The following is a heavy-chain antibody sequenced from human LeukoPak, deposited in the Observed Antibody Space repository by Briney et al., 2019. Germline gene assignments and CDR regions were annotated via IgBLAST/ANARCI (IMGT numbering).Heavy chain of an antibody. CDR3: ARADSSGYYYFDY. CDR1: GGSFSGYY. J-gene: IGHJ4*02. V-gene: IGHV4-34*01. D-gene: IGHD3-22*01. Sequence: SETLSLTCAVYGGSFSGYYWSWIRQPPGKGLEWIGEINHSGSTNYNPSLKSRVTISVDTSKNQFSLKLSSVTAADTAVYYRARADSSGYYYFDYWGQGTLVTVSS. CDR2: INHSGST.